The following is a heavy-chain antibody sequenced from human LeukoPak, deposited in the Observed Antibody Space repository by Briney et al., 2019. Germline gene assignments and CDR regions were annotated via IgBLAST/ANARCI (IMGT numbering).Heavy chain of an antibody. J-gene: IGHJ3*02. D-gene: IGHD3-22*01. CDR3: AREWAQYYYDSSGYYYASRAFDI. V-gene: IGHV4-59*01. CDR2: IYYSGST. Sequence: SETLSLTCTVSGGSISSYYWSWIRQPPGKGLEWIGYIYYSGSTNYNPSLKSRVTISVDTSKNQFSLKLSSATAADTAVYYCAREWAQYYYDSSGYYYASRAFDIWGQGTMVTVSS. CDR1: GGSISSYY.